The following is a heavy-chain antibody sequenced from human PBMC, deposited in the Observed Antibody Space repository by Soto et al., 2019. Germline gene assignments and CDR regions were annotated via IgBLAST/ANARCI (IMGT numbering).Heavy chain of an antibody. D-gene: IGHD3-22*01. Sequence: PVESLKISCKGSGYIFTSQWICCLLQMPGKGLEWMGIIYPGDSDTRYSPSFQGQVTISADKSISTAYLQWSSLKASDTAMYYCARRDSSGYYYFDYWGQGTLVTVSS. CDR1: GYIFTSQW. CDR2: IYPGDSDT. V-gene: IGHV5-51*01. J-gene: IGHJ4*02. CDR3: ARRDSSGYYYFDY.